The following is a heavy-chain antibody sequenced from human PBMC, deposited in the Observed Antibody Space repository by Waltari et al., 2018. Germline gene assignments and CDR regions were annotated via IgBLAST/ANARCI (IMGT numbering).Heavy chain of an antibody. CDR3: AGGRNGQFVNRLFDY. J-gene: IGHJ4*02. V-gene: IGHV4-39*06. Sequence: LQTQESGPGLVKPSETLSLPCPVSGGSISSSSYYGGWLRQPPGKGLEWIGSSYYSGSTYYTPSLTSRVTISVDTSTTQFPLKLSLVTAADTDVYYCAGGRNGQFVNRLFDYWGQGTLVTVSS. CDR2: SYYSGST. CDR1: GGSISSSSYY. D-gene: IGHD6-6*01.